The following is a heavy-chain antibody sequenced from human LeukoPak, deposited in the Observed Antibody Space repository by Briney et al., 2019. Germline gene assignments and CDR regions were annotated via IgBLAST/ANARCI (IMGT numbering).Heavy chain of an antibody. V-gene: IGHV4-61*02. J-gene: IGHJ3*02. CDR2: IYTSGST. CDR3: ARGMYDFWSGYYGDAFDI. Sequence: PSETLSLTCTVSGGSISSGSYYWSWIRQPAGKGLEWIGRIYTSGSTNYNPSLKSRVTISVDTSKNQFSLKLSSVTAADTAVYYCARGMYDFWSGYYGDAFDIWGQGTLVTVSS. D-gene: IGHD3-3*01. CDR1: GGSISSGSYY.